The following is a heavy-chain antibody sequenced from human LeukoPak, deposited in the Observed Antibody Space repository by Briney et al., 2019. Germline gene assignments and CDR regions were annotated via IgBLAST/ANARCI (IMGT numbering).Heavy chain of an antibody. D-gene: IGHD6-13*01. Sequence: PGGSLRLSCAASGFTFSIYAMSWVRQAPGKGLEWVSAISGGGDTTYHADSVKGRFTISRDNSKNTLYLLMNTLRAEDTAVYYCARNIAAAAYFDLWGRGTLVTVSS. V-gene: IGHV3-23*01. CDR1: GFTFSIYA. CDR2: ISGGGDTT. J-gene: IGHJ2*01. CDR3: ARNIAAAAYFDL.